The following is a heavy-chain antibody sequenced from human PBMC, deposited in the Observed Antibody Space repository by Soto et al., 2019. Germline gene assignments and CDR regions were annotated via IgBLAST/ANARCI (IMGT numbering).Heavy chain of an antibody. J-gene: IGHJ6*02. D-gene: IGHD6-13*01. CDR1: GFTFSSDA. V-gene: IGHV3-30-3*01. Sequence: GGSLRLSCAASGFTFSSDAMHWVRQAPGKGLEWVAVISYDGSNKYYADSVKGRFTISRDNSKNTLYLQLNSLRAEDTAVYYCASQQHGYYYGMDVWGQGTMVTVSS. CDR2: ISYDGSNK. CDR3: ASQQHGYYYGMDV.